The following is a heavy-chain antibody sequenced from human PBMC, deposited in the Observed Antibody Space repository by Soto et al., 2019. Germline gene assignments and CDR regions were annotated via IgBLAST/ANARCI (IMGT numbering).Heavy chain of an antibody. J-gene: IGHJ4*02. V-gene: IGHV3-23*01. CDR2: ISGSGDYT. CDR1: GFTFDSYA. Sequence: EVQLLESGGGLVQPGGSTRLSCAASGFTFDSYAMNWVRQAPGKGLEWVSTISGSGDYTYYTDSVKGRFTISRDNSKNMMYLQMNSLRAEDTAVYYCAKNRGLQYYFDYWGQGTLVTVSS. CDR3: AKNRGLQYYFDY.